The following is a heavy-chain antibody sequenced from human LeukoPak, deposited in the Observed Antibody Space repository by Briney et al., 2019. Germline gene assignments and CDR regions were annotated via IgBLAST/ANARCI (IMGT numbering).Heavy chain of an antibody. CDR2: INPNSGGT. CDR1: GYTFTGYY. D-gene: IGHD2-21*02. Sequence: GASVKVSCKASGYTFTGYYMHWVRQAPGQGLEWMGWINPNSGGTIYAQKFQGRVTMTRDTSISTAYMELSRLRSDDTAVYYCARDVFRLALCGGDCYPLYWGQGTLVTVSS. J-gene: IGHJ4*02. CDR3: ARDVFRLALCGGDCYPLY. V-gene: IGHV1-2*02.